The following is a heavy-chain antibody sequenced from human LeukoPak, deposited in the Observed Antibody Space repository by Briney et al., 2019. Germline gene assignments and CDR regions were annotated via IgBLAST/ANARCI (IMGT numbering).Heavy chain of an antibody. V-gene: IGHV5-51*01. CDR2: IHPTDSET. D-gene: IGHD3-10*01. J-gene: IGHJ4*02. CDR3: VRRAYSGSGSTDY. CDR1: GYNFASFW. Sequence: GESLKISCKGSGYNFASFWIGWVRQMPGKGLEWMGIIHPTDSETLYSPSFQGQVTISVDRSINTAYLQWNSLKASDTAMYYCVRRAYSGSGSTDYWGQGTLVTVSS.